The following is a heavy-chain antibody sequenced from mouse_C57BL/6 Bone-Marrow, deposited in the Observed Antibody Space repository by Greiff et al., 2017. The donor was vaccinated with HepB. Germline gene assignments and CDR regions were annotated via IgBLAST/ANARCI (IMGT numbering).Heavy chain of an antibody. CDR3: ARGYYGSSYWYFDV. CDR1: GFSLTSYA. Sequence: VHLVESGPGLVAPSQSLSITCTVSGFSLTSYAISWVRQPPGKGLEWLGVIWTGGGTNYNSALKSRLSISKDNSKSQVFLKMNSLQTDDTARYYSARGYYGSSYWYFDVWGTGTTVTVSS. D-gene: IGHD1-1*01. J-gene: IGHJ1*03. V-gene: IGHV2-9-1*01. CDR2: IWTGGGT.